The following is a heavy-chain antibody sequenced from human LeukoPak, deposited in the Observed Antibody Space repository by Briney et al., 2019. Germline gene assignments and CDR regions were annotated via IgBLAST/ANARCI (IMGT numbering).Heavy chain of an antibody. Sequence: GGSLRLSCAASGFTFSSYAMHWVRQAPGKGLEWVAVISYDGSNKYYAGSVKGRFTISRDNSKNTLYLQMNSLRAEDTAVYYCARSSVAGTGDYWGQGTLVTVSS. J-gene: IGHJ4*02. CDR1: GFTFSSYA. V-gene: IGHV3-30-3*01. CDR3: ARSSVAGTGDY. CDR2: ISYDGSNK. D-gene: IGHD6-19*01.